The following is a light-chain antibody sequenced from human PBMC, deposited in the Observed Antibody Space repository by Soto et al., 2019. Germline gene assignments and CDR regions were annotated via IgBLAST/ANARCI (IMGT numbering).Light chain of an antibody. CDR2: DVS. V-gene: IGLV2-14*01. CDR1: SSDVGGHNY. CDR3: SSYAISSTVV. Sequence: QSALTQPASVSGSPGQSITISCTGTSSDVGGHNYVSWYQQYPGKAPKLMIYDVSNRPSGVSNRFSGSKSGNTASLTISGLQAEDEADYYCSSYAISSTVVFGGGTKVTVL. J-gene: IGLJ2*01.